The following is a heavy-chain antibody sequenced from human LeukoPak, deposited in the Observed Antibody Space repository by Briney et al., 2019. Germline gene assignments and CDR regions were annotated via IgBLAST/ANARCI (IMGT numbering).Heavy chain of an antibody. CDR2: IKQDGSKK. CDR1: GFKFSNYW. V-gene: IGHV3-7*04. D-gene: IGHD5-24*01. J-gene: IGHJ4*02. Sequence: GGSLRLSCAASGFKFSNYWMTWVRQAPGKGLEWVANIKQDGSKKSYVDSVKGRFTISRDNAKNSLYLQMNSLRAEDTAIYYCTRVGYIDEGIDYWGQGTLVTVSS. CDR3: TRVGYIDEGIDY.